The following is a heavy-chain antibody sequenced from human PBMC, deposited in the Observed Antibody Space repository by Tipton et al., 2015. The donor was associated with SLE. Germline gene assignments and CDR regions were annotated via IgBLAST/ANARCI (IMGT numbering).Heavy chain of an antibody. CDR1: GGSITSHY. Sequence: TLSLTCTVSGGSITSHYWSWIRQPPGKGLEWIGYIYYTGDTKYNPSLKSRATISVDTSKKKFSLKLNSVTAADTAVYYCATVTSSSWFRAFDYWGQGTLVTVSS. J-gene: IGHJ4*02. CDR3: ATVTSSSWFRAFDY. V-gene: IGHV4-59*11. CDR2: IYYTGDT. D-gene: IGHD6-13*01.